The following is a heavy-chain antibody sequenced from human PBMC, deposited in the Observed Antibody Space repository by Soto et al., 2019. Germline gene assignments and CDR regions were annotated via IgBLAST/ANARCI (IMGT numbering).Heavy chain of an antibody. CDR1: GGSINSGDYY. CDR2: IYYSGST. D-gene: IGHD1-26*01. V-gene: IGHV4-31*03. CDR3: ARERRNSGPYNYYFDY. Sequence: QVQLQESGPGLVKPSQTLSRTCTVSGGSINSGDYYWSWIRQHPGKGLEWIGYIYYSGSTYYNPSLKSRVAISVDTSKNQFSLRLSSVTAADTAVYYCARERRNSGPYNYYFDYWGQGTLVTVSS. J-gene: IGHJ4*02.